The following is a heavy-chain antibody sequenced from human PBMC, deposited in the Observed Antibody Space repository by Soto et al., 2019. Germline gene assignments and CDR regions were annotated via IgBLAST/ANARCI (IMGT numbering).Heavy chain of an antibody. J-gene: IGHJ4*02. Sequence: ASVKVSCKASGGTFSSYAISWVRQAPGQGLEWMGGIIPIFGTANYAQKFQGRVTITADESTSTAYMELSSLRSEDTAVYYCARDRTYYDFWSGYYYPYYFDYWGQGTLVTVSS. V-gene: IGHV1-69*13. CDR2: IIPIFGTA. CDR1: GGTFSSYA. D-gene: IGHD3-3*01. CDR3: ARDRTYYDFWSGYYYPYYFDY.